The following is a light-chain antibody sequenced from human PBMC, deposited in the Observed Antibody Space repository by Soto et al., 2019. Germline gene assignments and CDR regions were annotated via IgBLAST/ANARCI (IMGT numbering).Light chain of an antibody. V-gene: IGKV3-15*01. CDR2: DAS. J-gene: IGKJ1*01. CDR3: QQYDNWPQT. CDR1: QSVRDN. Sequence: ETVMTQSPVTLSVSPGERATLSCRASQSVRDNLAWYQQKPGQPPRLLIYDASNRATGIPARFSGSGSGTEFSLTISSLQSEDFAVYYCQQYDNWPQTFGQGTKVDIK.